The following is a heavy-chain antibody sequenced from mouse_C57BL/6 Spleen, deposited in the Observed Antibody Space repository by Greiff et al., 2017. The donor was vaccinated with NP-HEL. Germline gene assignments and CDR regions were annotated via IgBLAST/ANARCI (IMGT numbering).Heavy chain of an antibody. J-gene: IGHJ3*01. CDR1: GYTFTDYN. CDR3: AMKRNSGPFAY. Sequence: VQLQQSGPELVKPGASVKMSCKASGYTFTDYNMHWVKQSHGKSLEWIGYINPNNGGTSYNQKFKGKATLTVNKSSSTAYMELRSLTSEDSAVYYCAMKRNSGPFAYWGQGTLVTVSA. D-gene: IGHD6-1*01. CDR2: INPNNGGT. V-gene: IGHV1-22*01.